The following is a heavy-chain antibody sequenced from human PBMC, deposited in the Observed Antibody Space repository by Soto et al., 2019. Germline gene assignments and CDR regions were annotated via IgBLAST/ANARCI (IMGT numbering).Heavy chain of an antibody. V-gene: IGHV4-59*02. D-gene: IGHD2-2*01. CDR3: ARGHNPYCSSTSCSPHYFDY. J-gene: IGHJ4*02. CDR2: IYYSGTT. Sequence: SETLSLTCTVSEASVSSYYWSWIRQPPGMGLEWIGYIYYSGTTNYNPSLKSRVSISIDTSKNHFSLKLSSMTAADTAVYYCARGHNPYCSSTSCSPHYFDYWGQGALVTVFS. CDR1: EASVSSYY.